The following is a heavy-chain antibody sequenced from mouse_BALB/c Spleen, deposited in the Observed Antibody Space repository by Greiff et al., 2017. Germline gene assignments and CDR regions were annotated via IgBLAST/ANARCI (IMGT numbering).Heavy chain of an antibody. D-gene: IGHD2-1*01. CDR1: GYSFTSYW. CDR2: IYPGNSDT. J-gene: IGHJ3*01. V-gene: IGHV1-5*01. CDR3: TRDWNLLWAY. Sequence: VQLQQSGPVLARPGASVKMSCKASGYSFTSYWMHWVKQRPGQGLEWIGAIYPGNSDTSYNQKFKGKAKLTAVTSASTAYMELSSLTNEGSAVYYCTRDWNLLWAYWGQGTLVTVSA.